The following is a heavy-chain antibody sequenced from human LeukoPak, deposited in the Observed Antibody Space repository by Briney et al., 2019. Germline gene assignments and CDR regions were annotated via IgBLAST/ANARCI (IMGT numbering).Heavy chain of an antibody. Sequence: SETLSLTCTVSGYSISSYYWSWIRQPPGKGLEWIGYIYYSGSTNYNPSLKSRVTISVDTSKNQFSLKLSSVTAADTAVYYCARSSGGSIYYYMDVWGKGTTVTISS. CDR1: GYSISSYY. D-gene: IGHD2-15*01. V-gene: IGHV4-59*01. J-gene: IGHJ6*03. CDR3: ARSSGGSIYYYMDV. CDR2: IYYSGST.